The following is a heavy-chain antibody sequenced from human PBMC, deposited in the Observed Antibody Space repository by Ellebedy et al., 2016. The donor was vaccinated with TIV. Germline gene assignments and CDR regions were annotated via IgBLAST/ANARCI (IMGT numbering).Heavy chain of an antibody. CDR3: ARGGWWEPLYFDY. J-gene: IGHJ4*02. CDR2: INHSGST. Sequence: SETLSLTXAVYGGSFSGYYWSWIRQPPGKGLEWIGEINHSGSTNYNPSLKSRVTISVDTSKNQFSLKLSSVTAADTAVYYCARGGWWEPLYFDYWGQGTLVTVSS. V-gene: IGHV4-34*01. D-gene: IGHD2-15*01. CDR1: GGSFSGYY.